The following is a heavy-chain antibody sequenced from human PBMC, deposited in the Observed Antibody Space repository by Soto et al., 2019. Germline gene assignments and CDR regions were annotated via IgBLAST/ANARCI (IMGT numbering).Heavy chain of an antibody. CDR1: GFTFSSYA. CDR2: ISYDGSNK. Sequence: QVQLVESGGGVVQPGRSLRLSCAASGFTFSSYAMQWVRQAPGKGLEWVAVISYDGSNKYYADSVKGRFTISRDNSKNTLYLQMNSLRAEDTAVYYCASPNSSSWAFDYWGQGTLVTVSS. V-gene: IGHV3-30-3*01. J-gene: IGHJ4*02. D-gene: IGHD6-13*01. CDR3: ASPNSSSWAFDY.